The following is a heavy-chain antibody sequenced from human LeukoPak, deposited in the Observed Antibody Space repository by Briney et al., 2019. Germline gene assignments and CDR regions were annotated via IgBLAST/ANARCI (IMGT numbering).Heavy chain of an antibody. CDR3: ARDVYGYTYGYYDH. Sequence: GGSLRLSCAASGFTFRRFWMSWVRRAPGKGREGVANINQNGGDKYYVDSVKGRFTISRDNAKNSLDLQMNSLRAEDTAVYYCARDVYGYTYGYYDHWGQGILVTVSS. D-gene: IGHD5-18*01. J-gene: IGHJ4*02. CDR2: INQNGGDK. CDR1: GFTFRRFW. V-gene: IGHV3-7*01.